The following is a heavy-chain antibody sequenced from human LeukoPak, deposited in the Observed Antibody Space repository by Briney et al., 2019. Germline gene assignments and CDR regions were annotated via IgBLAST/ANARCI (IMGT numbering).Heavy chain of an antibody. J-gene: IGHJ3*01. CDR1: GFIFSSYS. CDR3: TSVRVTAAALDAFDL. Sequence: PGGSLRLSCVASGFIFSSYSMNWVRQAPGKGLEWVSAVSGGDGSTYYADSVTGRFTISRDNSNNTLYLQMNSLRVEDTAVYYCTSVRVTAAALDAFDLWGQGTMVTVSS. D-gene: IGHD6-13*01. CDR2: VSGGDGST. V-gene: IGHV3-23*01.